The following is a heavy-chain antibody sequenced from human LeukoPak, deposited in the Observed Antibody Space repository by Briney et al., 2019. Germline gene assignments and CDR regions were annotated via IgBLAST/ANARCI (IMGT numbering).Heavy chain of an antibody. J-gene: IGHJ5*02. Sequence: ASVKVSCKASGGTFSSYAISWVRQAPGQGLEWMGRIIPILGIANYAQKFQGRVTITADKSTSTAYMELSSLRSEDTAVYYCARDQGARGWYGWFDPWGQGTLVTVSS. CDR3: ARDQGARGWYGWFDP. CDR2: IIPILGIA. D-gene: IGHD6-19*01. CDR1: GGTFSSYA. V-gene: IGHV1-69*04.